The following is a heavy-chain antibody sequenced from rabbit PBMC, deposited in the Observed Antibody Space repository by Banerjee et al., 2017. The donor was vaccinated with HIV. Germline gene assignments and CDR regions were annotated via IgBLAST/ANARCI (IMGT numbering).Heavy chain of an antibody. D-gene: IGHD6-1*01. Sequence: QEQLEESGGGLVQPEGSLTLTCTASGFSFSDSYYMCWVRQAPGKGPEWIGCIDAGDSGSTIYASWAKGRFTISKTSSTTVTLQMTSLTAADTATYFCARRHAAVGYAMDLWGPGTLVTVS. CDR1: GFSFSDSYY. V-gene: IGHV1S45*01. J-gene: IGHJ6*01. CDR2: IDAGDSGST. CDR3: ARRHAAVGYAMDL.